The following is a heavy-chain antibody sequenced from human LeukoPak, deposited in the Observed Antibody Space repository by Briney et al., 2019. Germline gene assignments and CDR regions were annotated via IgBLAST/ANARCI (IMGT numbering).Heavy chain of an antibody. CDR2: ISGSGGST. D-gene: IGHD2-21*01. Sequence: GGSLRLSCAASGFTFSNYAMTWVRQAPGKGLEGVSAISGSGGSTYYADSVKGRFTISRDNSKNALYLQMNSLRAEDTAVYYCAKVIAGSWLVDYWGQGTLVTVSS. V-gene: IGHV3-23*01. CDR1: GFTFSNYA. J-gene: IGHJ4*02. CDR3: AKVIAGSWLVDY.